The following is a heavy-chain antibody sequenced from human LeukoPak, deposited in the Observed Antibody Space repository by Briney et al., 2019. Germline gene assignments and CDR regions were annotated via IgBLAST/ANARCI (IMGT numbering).Heavy chain of an antibody. Sequence: GGSLRLSCAASGFTVSSNYMSWVRQAPGKGLEWVSVIYSGGSTYYADSVKGRFTISRDNSKNTLYLQMGSLRAEDMAVYYCARNTYYYDSSGYYPPFRGYYYYMDVWGKGTTVTVSS. J-gene: IGHJ6*03. CDR2: IYSGGST. D-gene: IGHD3-22*01. CDR3: ARNTYYYDSSGYYPPFRGYYYYMDV. CDR1: GFTVSSNY. V-gene: IGHV3-53*05.